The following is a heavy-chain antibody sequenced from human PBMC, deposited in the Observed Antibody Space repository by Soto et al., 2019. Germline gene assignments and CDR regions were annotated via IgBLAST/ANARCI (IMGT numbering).Heavy chain of an antibody. V-gene: IGHV6-1*01. J-gene: IGHJ6*02. D-gene: IGHD3-22*01. Sequence: PSQTLPLTCAISGDSVSSNSAAWNWIRQSPSRGLEWLGRTYYRSKWYNDYAVSVKSRITINPDTSKNQFSLQLNSVTPEDTAVYYCAREARYYDSSGVLTRRIYYYGMDVCGQGRRVTGSS. CDR1: GDSVSSNSAA. CDR2: TYYRSKWYN. CDR3: AREARYYDSSGVLTRRIYYYGMDV.